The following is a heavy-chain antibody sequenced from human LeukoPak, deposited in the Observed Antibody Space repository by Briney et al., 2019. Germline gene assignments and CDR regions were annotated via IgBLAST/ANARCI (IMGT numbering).Heavy chain of an antibody. J-gene: IGHJ5*02. V-gene: IGHV3-74*01. CDR2: INSDGSST. D-gene: IGHD3-22*01. CDR3: AKDPHLTYYYDSSGIFDP. CDR1: GFTFSSYW. Sequence: HPGGSLRLSCAASGFTFSSYWMHWVRQAPGKGLVWVSRINSDGSSTSYADSVKGRFTISRDNSKNTLYLQMNSLRAEDTAVYYCAKDPHLTYYYDSSGIFDPWGQGTLVTVSS.